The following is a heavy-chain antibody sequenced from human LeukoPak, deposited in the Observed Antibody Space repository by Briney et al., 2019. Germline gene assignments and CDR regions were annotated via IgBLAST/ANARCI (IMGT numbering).Heavy chain of an antibody. Sequence: SETLSLTCAVYGGSFSGYYWSWIRQPPGKGLEWIGYIYYSGSTYYTPSLQSRVTISVDTSKNQFSLKLSSVTAADTAVYYCARVWGSGSYFDYWGQGTLVTVSS. CDR2: IYYSGST. D-gene: IGHD3-10*01. V-gene: IGHV4-34*09. CDR1: GGSFSGYY. CDR3: ARVWGSGSYFDY. J-gene: IGHJ4*02.